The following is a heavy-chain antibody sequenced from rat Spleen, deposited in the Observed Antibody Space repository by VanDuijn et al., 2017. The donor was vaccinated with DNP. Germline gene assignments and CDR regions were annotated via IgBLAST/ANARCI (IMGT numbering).Heavy chain of an antibody. V-gene: IGHV5-22*01. J-gene: IGHJ2*01. D-gene: IGHD4-3*01. Sequence: EVQLVESGGDLVQSGRSLKLFCAASGFTFSDYYMAWIRQAPTKGLERVAYIRYDGGSTKYGDSVKGRFTISRDNTKSTLYLQMNSLRSEDMATYYCIRWNSGHFDYWGQGVMVTVSS. CDR1: GFTFSDYY. CDR2: IRYDGGST. CDR3: IRWNSGHFDY.